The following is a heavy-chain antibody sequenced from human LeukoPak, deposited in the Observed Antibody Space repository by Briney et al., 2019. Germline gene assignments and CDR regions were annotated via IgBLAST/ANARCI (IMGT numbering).Heavy chain of an antibody. CDR2: ISSSSSDI. D-gene: IGHD1-26*01. J-gene: IGHJ4*02. Sequence: KPGGSLRLSCAASGFTFTDWYMSWIRQAPGKGLQWLSYISSSSSDIKYADSVRGRFTISRENAKKSVYLQMNSLRAEDTATYYCVKRAGRDGGNWGQGTLVTVSS. CDR1: GFTFTDWY. V-gene: IGHV3-11*06. CDR3: VKRAGRDGGN.